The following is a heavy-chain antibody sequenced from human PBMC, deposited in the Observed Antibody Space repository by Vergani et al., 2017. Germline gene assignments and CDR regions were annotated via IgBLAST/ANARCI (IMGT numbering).Heavy chain of an antibody. CDR1: GFAFSRYA. J-gene: IGHJ4*02. Sequence: EQLLQSGGGVVQPGGSLRLSCVASGFAFSRYAMSWVRQAPGKGLEWVSGLTASGSGISYADSVRGRFTISRDNSKNTLFLQMDSLRAEDTAVYYCAKSGWLQHFGAHYFDSWGQGILVTVSS. V-gene: IGHV3-23*01. CDR3: AKSGWLQHFGAHYFDS. CDR2: LTASGSGI. D-gene: IGHD5-24*01.